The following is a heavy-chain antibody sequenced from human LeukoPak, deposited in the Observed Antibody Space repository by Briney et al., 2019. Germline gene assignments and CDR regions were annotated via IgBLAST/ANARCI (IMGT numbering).Heavy chain of an antibody. Sequence: EASVKVSCKASGYTFTSYDINWVRQATGQGLEWMGWMNPNSGNTGYAQKFQGRVTMPRNTSISTAYMELSSLRSEDTAVYYCARSAKYYYYYYMDVWGKGTTVTVSS. V-gene: IGHV1-8*01. CDR3: ARSAKYYYYYYMDV. CDR2: MNPNSGNT. CDR1: GYTFTSYD. J-gene: IGHJ6*03.